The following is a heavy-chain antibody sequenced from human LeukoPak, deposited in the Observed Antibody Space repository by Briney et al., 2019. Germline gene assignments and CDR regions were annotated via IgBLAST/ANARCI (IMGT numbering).Heavy chain of an antibody. V-gene: IGHV1-46*01. CDR3: ARAHPWSGSYYDY. D-gene: IGHD1-26*01. CDR1: GYTFTSYY. J-gene: IGHJ4*02. CDR2: INPSGGST. Sequence: ASVKVSCKASGYTFTSYYMHWVRQAPGQGLEWMGTINPSGGSTSYAQKFQGRITMTRDTSTTTVYMELSSLRSEDTAVYYCARAHPWSGSYYDYWGQGTLVTVSS.